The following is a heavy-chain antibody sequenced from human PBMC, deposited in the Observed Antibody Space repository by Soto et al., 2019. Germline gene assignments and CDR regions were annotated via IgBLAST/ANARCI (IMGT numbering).Heavy chain of an antibody. Sequence: PGGSLRLSCAAPEFTFSSYAMSWVRQAPGKGLEWVSAISGTGGSTDYADSVKGRFTISRDDSKNTLYLHMNGLRAEDTAVYFCANDYYGMDVWGQGTTVTVS. V-gene: IGHV3-23*01. CDR1: EFTFSSYA. CDR3: ANDYYGMDV. J-gene: IGHJ6*02. CDR2: ISGTGGST.